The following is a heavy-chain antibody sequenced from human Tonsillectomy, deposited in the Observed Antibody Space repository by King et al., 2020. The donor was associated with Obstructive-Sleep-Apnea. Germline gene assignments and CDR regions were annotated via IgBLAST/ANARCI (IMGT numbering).Heavy chain of an antibody. Sequence: QLVQSGAEVKKPGSSVKVSCKASGGTFSSYAVSWVRQAPGQGLEWMGGVIPIFGTANYAQKFQGRVTFTADESTNTAYMDLSSLRSEDTAVYYCARGGNLRDDSPSRGYYYYDYAMDVWGQGTTVTVSS. J-gene: IGHJ6*02. V-gene: IGHV1-69*01. CDR3: ARGGNLRDDSPSRGYYYYDYAMDV. CDR1: GGTFSSYA. CDR2: VIPIFGTA. D-gene: IGHD3-10*01.